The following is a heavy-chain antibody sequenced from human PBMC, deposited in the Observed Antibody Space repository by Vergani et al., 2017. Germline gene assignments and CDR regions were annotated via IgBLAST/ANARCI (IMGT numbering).Heavy chain of an antibody. J-gene: IGHJ4*02. CDR2: IKSKTDGGTT. CDR1: GGSISSSSYY. D-gene: IGHD3-10*01. V-gene: IGHV3-15*01. Sequence: LQLQESGPGLVKPSETLSLTCTVSGGSISSSSYYWGWIRQAPGKGLEWVGRIKSKTDGGTTDYAAPVKGRFTISRDDSKNTLYLQMNSLKTEDTAVYYCTTADHYYGSGSFFDYWGQGTLVTVSS. CDR3: TTADHYYGSGSFFDY.